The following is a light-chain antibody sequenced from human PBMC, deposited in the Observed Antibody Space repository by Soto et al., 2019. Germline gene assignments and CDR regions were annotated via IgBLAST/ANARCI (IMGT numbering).Light chain of an antibody. V-gene: IGLV2-23*02. J-gene: IGLJ2*01. CDR2: EVS. CDR1: SSDVGSYNL. CDR3: CSYAGSSSHVV. Sequence: QSALTQPASVSGSPGQSITISCTGTSSDVGSYNLVSWYQQHPGKAPKLMIYEVSKRPSGVSNRFSGSKSGNTASLTISGLQAEDEADYYCCSYAGSSSHVVFRGGTQLTVL.